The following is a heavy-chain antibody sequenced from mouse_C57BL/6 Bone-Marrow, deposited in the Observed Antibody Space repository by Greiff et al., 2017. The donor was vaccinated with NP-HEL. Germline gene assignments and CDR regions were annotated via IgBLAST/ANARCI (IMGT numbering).Heavy chain of an antibody. Sequence: QVQLQQPGAELVKPGASVKMSCKASGYTFTSYWITWVKQRPGQGLEWIGDIYPGSGSTNYTENFKSKATLTVDTSSSTAYMQLSSLTSEDTAVYYCARERSCPYAMDYWGQGTSVTVSS. CDR3: ARERSCPYAMDY. V-gene: IGHV1-55*01. J-gene: IGHJ4*01. CDR1: GYTFTSYW. CDR2: IYPGSGST.